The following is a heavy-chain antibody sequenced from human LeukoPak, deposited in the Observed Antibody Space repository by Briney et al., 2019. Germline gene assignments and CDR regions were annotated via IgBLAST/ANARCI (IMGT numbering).Heavy chain of an antibody. CDR1: GGSFSGYY. J-gene: IGHJ3*02. D-gene: IGHD3-3*01. V-gene: IGHV4-34*01. CDR3: ARGRFLEWSSRIDAFDI. Sequence: PSETLSLTCAVYGGSFSGYYWSWIRQPPGKGLEWIGEINHSGSTNYNPSLKSRVTISVDTSKNQFSLKLSSVTAADTAVYYCARGRFLEWSSRIDAFDIWGQGIMVTVSS. CDR2: INHSGST.